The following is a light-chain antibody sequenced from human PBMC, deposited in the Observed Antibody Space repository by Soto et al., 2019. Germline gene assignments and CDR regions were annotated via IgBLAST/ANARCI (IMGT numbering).Light chain of an antibody. CDR2: AAS. V-gene: IGKV1-12*01. Sequence: DIQMTQSPSSVSASVGDRVTLTCRASQDVTRWLAWYQQKQGKAPKLLIFAASNLEIGVPSRFSGSRSGTDFTLTISSLQPEDSATYYCQQASSFPLTFGGGTTVEIK. J-gene: IGKJ4*01. CDR3: QQASSFPLT. CDR1: QDVTRW.